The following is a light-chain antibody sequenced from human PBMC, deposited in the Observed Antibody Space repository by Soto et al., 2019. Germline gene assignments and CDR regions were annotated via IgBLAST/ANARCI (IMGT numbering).Light chain of an antibody. CDR1: SSYVGGYNY. Sequence: QPVLTQPASVSGSHGQSITISCTGTSSYVGGYNYVSWYQQHPGKAPKLMIYDVSNRPSGVSNRFSGSKSGNTASLTISGLQAEDEADYYCSSYTSSSTRVFGTGTKVTVL. CDR3: SSYTSSSTRV. V-gene: IGLV2-14*01. CDR2: DVS. J-gene: IGLJ1*01.